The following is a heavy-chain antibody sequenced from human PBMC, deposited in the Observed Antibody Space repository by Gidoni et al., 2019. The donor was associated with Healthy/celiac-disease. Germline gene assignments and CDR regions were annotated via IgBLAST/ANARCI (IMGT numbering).Heavy chain of an antibody. V-gene: IGHV4-34*01. Sequence: QVQLQQWGAGLLKPSETLSLTCAVYGGSFSGYYWSWIRQPPGKGLEWIGEINHSGSTNYNPSLKSRVTISVDTSKNQFSLKLSSVTAADTAVYYCARSGYSYGYLAVLGFDYWGQGTLVTVSS. J-gene: IGHJ4*02. D-gene: IGHD5-18*01. CDR2: INHSGST. CDR1: GGSFSGYY. CDR3: ARSGYSYGYLAVLGFDY.